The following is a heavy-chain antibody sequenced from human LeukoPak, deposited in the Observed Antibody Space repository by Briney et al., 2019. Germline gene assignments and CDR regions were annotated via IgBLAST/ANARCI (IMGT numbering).Heavy chain of an antibody. Sequence: SSETLSLTCTVSGGSISSYYWSWIRQPPGKGLEWIGYIYYSGSTNYNPSLKSRVTISVDTSKNQFSLKLSSVTAADTAVYYCARVVGRGVGGNLPVSAYYFDYWGQGTLVTVSS. CDR2: IYYSGST. CDR1: GGSISSYY. J-gene: IGHJ4*02. V-gene: IGHV4-59*01. CDR3: ARVVGRGVGGNLPVSAYYFDY. D-gene: IGHD4-23*01.